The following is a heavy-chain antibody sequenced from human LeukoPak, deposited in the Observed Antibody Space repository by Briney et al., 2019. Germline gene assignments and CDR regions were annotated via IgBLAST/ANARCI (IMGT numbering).Heavy chain of an antibody. Sequence: ASVKVSCKASGYTFTSYDINWVRQAPGQGLEWMGWINPNSGGTNYAQKFQGRVTMTRDTSISTAYMELSRLRSDDTAVYYCARGEYGSGSYPYDYWGQGTLVTVSS. CDR1: GYTFTSYD. V-gene: IGHV1-2*02. CDR3: ARGEYGSGSYPYDY. J-gene: IGHJ4*02. CDR2: INPNSGGT. D-gene: IGHD3-10*01.